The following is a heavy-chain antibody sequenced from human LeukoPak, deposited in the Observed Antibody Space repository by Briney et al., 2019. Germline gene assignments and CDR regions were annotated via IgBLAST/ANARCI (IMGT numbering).Heavy chain of an antibody. CDR1: GFTFSSYA. Sequence: GGSLGLSCAASGFTFSSYAMSWVRQAPGKGREWVSAISGSGGSTYYADSVKGRFTISRDNSKNTLYLQMNSLRAEDTAVYYCAKDLGFNGGSHYFDYWGQGTLVTVSS. CDR3: AKDLGFNGGSHYFDY. D-gene: IGHD3-16*01. CDR2: ISGSGGST. V-gene: IGHV3-23*01. J-gene: IGHJ4*02.